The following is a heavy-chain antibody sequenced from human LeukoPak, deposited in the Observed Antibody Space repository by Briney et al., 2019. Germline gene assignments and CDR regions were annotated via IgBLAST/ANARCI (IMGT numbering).Heavy chain of an antibody. V-gene: IGHV1-3*01. CDR2: INAGNGNT. J-gene: IGHJ3*02. Sequence: ASVKVSCKASGYTFTSYAMHWVRQAPGQRLEWMGWINAGNGNTKYSQKFQGRVTITRDTSASTAYMELSSLRSEDTAVYYCATIWEQWLVRSDAFDIWGQGTMVTVSS. CDR1: GYTFTSYA. CDR3: ATIWEQWLVRSDAFDI. D-gene: IGHD6-19*01.